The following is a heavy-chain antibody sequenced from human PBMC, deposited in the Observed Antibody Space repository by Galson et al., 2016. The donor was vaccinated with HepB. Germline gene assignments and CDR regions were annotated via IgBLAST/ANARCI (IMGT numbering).Heavy chain of an antibody. CDR2: IYPGDSDT. Sequence: QSGAEVKKPGESLKISCQGSGYRFTSHWIGWVRQMPGKGLEWMGFIYPGDSDTRYSPSFQGQVTISADKSISTAYLQWSSLKASDTAMYYCASTGGGGDYYYYLDVWGKGTTVTVSS. J-gene: IGHJ6*03. CDR1: GYRFTSHW. V-gene: IGHV5-51*01. CDR3: ASTGGGGDYYYYLDV. D-gene: IGHD3-16*01.